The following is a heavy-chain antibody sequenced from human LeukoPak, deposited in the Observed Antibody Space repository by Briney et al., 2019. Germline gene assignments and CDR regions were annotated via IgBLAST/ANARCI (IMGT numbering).Heavy chain of an antibody. J-gene: IGHJ6*03. CDR3: ASSGLDYYYYMDV. CDR1: GHTFTNYG. V-gene: IGHV1-18*01. CDR2: ISAYNGNT. Sequence: ASVKVSCKASGHTFTNYGITWVRQAPGQGLEWMGWISAYNGNTNYAQKLQGRVTMTTDTSTSTAYMELRSLRSDDTAVYYCASSGLDYYYYMDVWGKGTTVTISS.